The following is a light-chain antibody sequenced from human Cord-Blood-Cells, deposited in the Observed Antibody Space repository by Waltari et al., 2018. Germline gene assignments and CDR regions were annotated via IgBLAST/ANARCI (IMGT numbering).Light chain of an antibody. V-gene: IGLV2-14*01. CDR1: SSDVGGYNY. CDR3: SSYTSSSTYV. Sequence: QAALTQPASVSGSPGQPITISCTGTSSDVGGYNYVHWYQQTPGTAPKLMLYYVSKRPSGVSTRFSGSKSGNTASLTISGLQAEDEADYYCSSYTSSSTYVFGTGTKVTVL. CDR2: YVS. J-gene: IGLJ1*01.